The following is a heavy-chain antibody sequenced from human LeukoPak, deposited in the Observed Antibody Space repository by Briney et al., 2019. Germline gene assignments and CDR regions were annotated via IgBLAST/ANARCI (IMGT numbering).Heavy chain of an antibody. CDR2: ISGNGGYT. D-gene: IGHD6-25*01. J-gene: IGHJ4*02. Sequence: GGSLRLSCAASGFTFSSYAMSWVRQDPGRGLEWVSAISGNGGYTWYADSMKGRFTISRDNSKNTLYLQMSSLRAEDTAVYYCAKEPIAAAGTFDYWGQGTLVTVSS. CDR3: AKEPIAAAGTFDY. CDR1: GFTFSSYA. V-gene: IGHV3-23*01.